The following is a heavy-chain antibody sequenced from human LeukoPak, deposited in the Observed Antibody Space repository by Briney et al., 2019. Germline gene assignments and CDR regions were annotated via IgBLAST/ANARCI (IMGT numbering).Heavy chain of an antibody. J-gene: IGHJ5*02. Sequence: ASVKVSCKASGYTFTSYGISWVRQAPGQGLEWMGWISPYNGNTNYAQKLQGRVTMTTDTSTSTAYMELRSLRSDDTAVYYCARAIQLWFGELLSWFDPWGQGTLVTVSS. CDR1: GYTFTSYG. CDR3: ARAIQLWFGELLSWFDP. V-gene: IGHV1-18*01. D-gene: IGHD3-10*01. CDR2: ISPYNGNT.